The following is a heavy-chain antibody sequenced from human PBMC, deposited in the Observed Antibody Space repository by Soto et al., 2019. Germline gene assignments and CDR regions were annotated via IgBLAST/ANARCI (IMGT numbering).Heavy chain of an antibody. CDR2: ISGSAGNT. J-gene: IGHJ4*02. V-gene: IGHV3-23*01. CDR1: GFTFSSYA. Sequence: EVQLLESGGGLVQPGGSLRLSCAASGFTFSSYAMSWVCQAPGKGLEWVSVISGSAGNTYYADSVKGRFTISRDNSKNTLYLQMNSLRAEDTAVYYCAKGPDIVVVVADYWGQGTLVTVSS. CDR3: AKGPDIVVVVADY. D-gene: IGHD2-15*01.